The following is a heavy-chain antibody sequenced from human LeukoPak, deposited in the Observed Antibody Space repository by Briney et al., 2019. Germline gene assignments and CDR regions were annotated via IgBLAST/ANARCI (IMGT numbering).Heavy chain of an antibody. CDR3: PRHNSYSSSSPTDY. D-gene: IGHD6-6*01. V-gene: IGHV4-59*08. J-gene: IGHJ4*02. CDR1: GGSLSRYY. CDR2: IYYSGST. Sequence: SETLSLTCTLSGGSLSRYYWSWLRQPPGKGLEWMGNIYYSGSTNYNPSLKSRVTISVDTASKQFSLKLSSVTAADKAVFYFPRHNSYSSSSPTDYWGQGTLVTVSS.